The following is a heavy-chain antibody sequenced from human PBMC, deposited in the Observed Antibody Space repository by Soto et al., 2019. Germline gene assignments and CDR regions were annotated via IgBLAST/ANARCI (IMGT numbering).Heavy chain of an antibody. D-gene: IGHD3-9*01. Sequence: ASVKVSCKASGYTFTGYYMHWVRQAPGQGLEWMGWINPNSGGTNYAQKFQGRVTMTRDTSISTAYMELSRLRSDDRAVYYCARTTYYDILTGYYKYPFDYWGQGTLVTVSS. J-gene: IGHJ4*02. V-gene: IGHV1-2*02. CDR3: ARTTYYDILTGYYKYPFDY. CDR1: GYTFTGYY. CDR2: INPNSGGT.